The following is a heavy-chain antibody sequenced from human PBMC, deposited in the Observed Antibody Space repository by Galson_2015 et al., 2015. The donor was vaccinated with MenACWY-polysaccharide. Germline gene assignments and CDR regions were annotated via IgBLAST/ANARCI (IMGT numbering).Heavy chain of an antibody. CDR3: AKDRTAAASDGDY. D-gene: IGHD6-13*01. Sequence: SLRLSCVASGFTFSSYGMHWVRQAPGKGLKWVAFIRYDGRDKYYADSVKGRFNLSRDNSKNTLYLQMDSLRAEDTAVYYCAKDRTAAASDGDYWGQGTLVTVSS. CDR1: GFTFSSYG. J-gene: IGHJ4*02. V-gene: IGHV3-30*02. CDR2: IRYDGRDK.